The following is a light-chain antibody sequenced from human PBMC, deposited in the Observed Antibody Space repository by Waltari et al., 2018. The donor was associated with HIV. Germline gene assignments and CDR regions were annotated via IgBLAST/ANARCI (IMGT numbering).Light chain of an antibody. J-gene: IGLJ2*01. CDR3: SSYTSSSTPHVV. CDR2: EVS. CDR1: SSDVGGYNY. Sequence: QSALTQPASVSGSPGPSITISCTGTSSDVGGYNYVSWYQQPPGKAPKLMIYEVSKRPSGVSNRFSGSKSGNTASLTISGLQAEDEADYYCSSYTSSSTPHVVFGGGTKLTVL. V-gene: IGLV2-14*01.